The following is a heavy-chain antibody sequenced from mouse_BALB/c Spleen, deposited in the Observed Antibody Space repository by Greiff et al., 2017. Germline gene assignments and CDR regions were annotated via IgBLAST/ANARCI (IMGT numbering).Heavy chain of an antibody. D-gene: IGHD1-1*02. Sequence: EVHLVESGGGLVQPGGSLRLSCATSGFTFTDYYMSWVRQPPGKALEWLGFISNKANGYTTEYSASVKGRLTISRDNSQSILYLQMNTMRAEDSATYYCARDYGDYWGQGTTRTVAA. CDR2: ISNKANGYTT. V-gene: IGHV7-3*02. CDR3: ARDYGDY. CDR1: GFTFTDYY. J-gene: IGHJ2*01.